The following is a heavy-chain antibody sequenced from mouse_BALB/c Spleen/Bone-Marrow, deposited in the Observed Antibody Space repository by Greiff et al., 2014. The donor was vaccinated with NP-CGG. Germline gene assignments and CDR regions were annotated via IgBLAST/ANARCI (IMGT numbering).Heavy chain of an antibody. CDR2: INPGSGGT. Sequence: VQLQQSGAELVRPGTSVMVSCKASGYAFTNYLIEWVKQRPGQGLEWIGVINPGSGGTNYNEKFKGKATLTADKSSSTAYMQLSSLTSDDSAVYFCARRDGNYAWFAYWGQGTLVTVSA. CDR1: GYAFTNYL. J-gene: IGHJ3*01. V-gene: IGHV1-54*03. CDR3: ARRDGNYAWFAY. D-gene: IGHD2-1*01.